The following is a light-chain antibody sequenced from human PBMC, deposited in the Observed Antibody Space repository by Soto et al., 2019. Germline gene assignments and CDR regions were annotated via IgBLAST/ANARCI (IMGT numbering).Light chain of an antibody. CDR1: SSNIGAGYD. Sequence: QSVLTQPPSVSGAPGQRVTISCTGSSSNIGAGYDVHWYQQLPGTAPKLLIYGNSNRPSGVPDRFSGSKSGTSASLAISGLRSEDEADYYCSGWDDSLSRPVFGGGTKLTVL. CDR2: GNS. CDR3: SGWDDSLSRPV. V-gene: IGLV1-40*01. J-gene: IGLJ2*01.